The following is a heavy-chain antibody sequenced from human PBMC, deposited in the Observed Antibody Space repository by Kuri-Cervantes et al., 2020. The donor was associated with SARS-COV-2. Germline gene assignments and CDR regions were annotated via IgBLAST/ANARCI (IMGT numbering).Heavy chain of an antibody. J-gene: IGHJ6*02. V-gene: IGHV4-59*12. Sequence: SETLSLTCTVSGGSISSYYWSWIRQPAGKGLEWIGYIYYSGSTNYNPSLKSRVTISVDTSKNQFSLKLSSVTAADTAVYYCARAGIVGFYDYYYGMDVWGQGTTVTVSS. CDR3: ARAGIVGFYDYYYGMDV. CDR2: IYYSGST. D-gene: IGHD1-26*01. CDR1: GGSISSYY.